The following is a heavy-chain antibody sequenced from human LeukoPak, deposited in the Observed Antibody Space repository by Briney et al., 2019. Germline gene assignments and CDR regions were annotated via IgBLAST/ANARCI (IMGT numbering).Heavy chain of an antibody. CDR1: GGTFSSYA. D-gene: IGHD3-16*01. V-gene: IGHV1-69*13. J-gene: IGHJ6*02. Sequence: SVKVSCNASGGTFSSYAISWVRQAPGQGLEWMGGIIPIFGTANYAQKFQGRVTITADESTSTAYMELSSLRSEDTAVYYCVLGLGADYGMDVWGQGTTVTVSS. CDR2: IIPIFGTA. CDR3: VLGLGADYGMDV.